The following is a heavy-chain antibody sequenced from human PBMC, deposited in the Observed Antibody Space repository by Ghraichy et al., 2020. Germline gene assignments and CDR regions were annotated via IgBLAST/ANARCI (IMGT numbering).Heavy chain of an antibody. J-gene: IGHJ4*02. CDR2: ISGSGAST. Sequence: GGSLRLSCAASGFTFTSYAMNWVRQAPGKGLEWVSTISGSGASTYYADSVKGRFTISRDNSKNALYLQMNSLRAEDTAVYHCAKGGSGYAYSCCGQGTLVTVSS. V-gene: IGHV3-23*01. CDR3: AKGGSGYAYSC. D-gene: IGHD5-12*01. CDR1: GFTFTSYA.